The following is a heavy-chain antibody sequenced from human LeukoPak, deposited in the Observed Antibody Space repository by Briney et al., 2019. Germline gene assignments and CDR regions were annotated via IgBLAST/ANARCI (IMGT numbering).Heavy chain of an antibody. CDR2: IIPIFGTA. CDR3: ATYYYGSGSYKYYFDY. D-gene: IGHD3-10*01. CDR1: GGTFSSYA. J-gene: IGHJ4*02. Sequence: ASVKVSCKASGGTFSSYAISWVRQAPGQGLEWMGGIIPIFGTADYAQKFQGRVTITADESTSTAYMELNSLRSEDTAVYYCATYYYGSGSYKYYFDYWGQGTLVTVSS. V-gene: IGHV1-69*13.